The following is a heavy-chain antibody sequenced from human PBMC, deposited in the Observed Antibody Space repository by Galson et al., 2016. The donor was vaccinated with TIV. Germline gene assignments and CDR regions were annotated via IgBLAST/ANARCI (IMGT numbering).Heavy chain of an antibody. V-gene: IGHV3-23*01. J-gene: IGHJ6*02. D-gene: IGHD4-17*01. CDR2: ITGGGGTT. CDR1: GVSFSNYA. Sequence: SLRLSCAASGVSFSNYAMTWFRQAPGRGLEWVSVITGGGGTTDYADSVKGRFTISRDNSENTLYLQLNGLRAEDTAVYYCAKVSLVGDYDRWAHYYYYGLAGWAKGPRSPSP. CDR3: AKVSLVGDYDRWAHYYYYGLAG.